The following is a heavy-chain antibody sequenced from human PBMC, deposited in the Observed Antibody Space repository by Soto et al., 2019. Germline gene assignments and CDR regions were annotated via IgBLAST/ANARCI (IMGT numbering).Heavy chain of an antibody. D-gene: IGHD5-18*01. CDR2: IGTGTRTR. V-gene: IGHV3-48*01. CDR1: GFVLSSYS. CDR3: ARSYSYGFGY. Sequence: EEQLVESGGGLVQPGGSLRLSYAASGFVLSSYSMSWVRQAPGKGLEWVSYIGTGTRTRYYADSVKGRFTISRDNGKNSLFLQMNSLRAEDTALYYCARSYSYGFGYWGQGTLVTVSS. J-gene: IGHJ4*02.